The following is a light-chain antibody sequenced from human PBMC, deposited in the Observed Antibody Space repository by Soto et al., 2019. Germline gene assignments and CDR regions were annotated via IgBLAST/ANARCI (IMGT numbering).Light chain of an antibody. Sequence: QLVLTQSPSASASLGASVKLTCTLSIGHISYAIAWHQQQPETGPRYLMELNSDRSHSKGDGIPDRFSGSSSGAERYLTISSLQSEDEADYYWQTWGTGIVVFGGGTKLTVL. CDR3: QTWGTGIVV. V-gene: IGLV4-69*01. J-gene: IGLJ2*01. CDR1: IGHISYA. CDR2: LNSDRSH.